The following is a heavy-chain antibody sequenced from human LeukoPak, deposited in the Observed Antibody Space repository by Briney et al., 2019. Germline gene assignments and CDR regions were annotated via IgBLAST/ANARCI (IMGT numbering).Heavy chain of an antibody. CDR2: IHHDANT. J-gene: IGHJ4*02. D-gene: IGHD1-26*01. CDR1: GVSITSGYW. Sequence: SETLSLTCVVSGVSITSGYWWSWVRQPPGKGLEWIGEIHHDANTNYNPSLRSRFTISVDTSKNQFSLKVTSVTAADTAIYYCARNTAYCLDSWGQGTLVTVSS. V-gene: IGHV4/OR15-8*02. CDR3: ARNTAYCLDS.